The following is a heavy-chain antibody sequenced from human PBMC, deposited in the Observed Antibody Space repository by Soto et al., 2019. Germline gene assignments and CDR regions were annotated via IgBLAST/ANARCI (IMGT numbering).Heavy chain of an antibody. CDR2: IYPGDSDT. V-gene: IGHV5-51*01. CDR1: GDSFSNYW. Sequence: GESLKISCKGSGDSFSNYWIAWVRQMPGKGLEWMGIIYPGDSDTRYSPSFQGQVTISADTSINTVYLQWSSLKASDSAFYYCARSPRSSPYFDYWGQGALVTVSS. CDR3: ARSPRSSPYFDY. J-gene: IGHJ4*02. D-gene: IGHD6-13*01.